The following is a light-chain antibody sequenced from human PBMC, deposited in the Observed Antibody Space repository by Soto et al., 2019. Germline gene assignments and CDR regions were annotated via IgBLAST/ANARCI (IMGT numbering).Light chain of an antibody. CDR2: ANI. CDR1: SSNIGAPYD. J-gene: IGLJ2*01. V-gene: IGLV1-40*01. CDR3: QSYDSSLSGSV. Sequence: QTVVTQPPSVSGAPGQRVTISCTGSSSNIGAPYDVHWYQQLPGTAPKLLIYANINRPSGVPDRFSGSKSGTSASLAITGLQAEDEADYYCQSYDSSLSGSVFGGGTKLTVL.